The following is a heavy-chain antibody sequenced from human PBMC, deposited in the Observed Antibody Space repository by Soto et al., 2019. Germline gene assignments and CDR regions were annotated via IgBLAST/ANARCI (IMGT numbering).Heavy chain of an antibody. V-gene: IGHV3-23*01. J-gene: IGHJ6*02. CDR3: AKGVVVVPAAISGYDFWSTYPPGYYGLDV. CDR2: ISNSGGST. D-gene: IGHD2-2*01. CDR1: GFTFSSYA. Sequence: EVQLLESGGNLVQPGGSLGLSCAASGFTFSSYAMTWVRQAPGKGLEWVSGISNSGGSTYYADSVKGRFTISRDNSKNTLYLQMNSLRAEDTAVYYCAKGVVVVPAAISGYDFWSTYPPGYYGLDVWGQGTAVTVSS.